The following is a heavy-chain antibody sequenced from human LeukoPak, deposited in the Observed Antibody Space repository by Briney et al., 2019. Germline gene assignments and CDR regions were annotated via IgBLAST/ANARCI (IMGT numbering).Heavy chain of an antibody. Sequence: GESLKISCKASGYTFTSYWIGWVRQMPGKGPEWMGLIYPSDSDTRYSPSFQGQVTISADKSISTAYLQWSSLKASDTATYYCARGGSGWSFYSWGQGTLVTVSS. CDR3: ARGGSGWSFYS. J-gene: IGHJ5*01. D-gene: IGHD6-19*01. CDR2: IYPSDSDT. V-gene: IGHV5-51*01. CDR1: GYTFTSYW.